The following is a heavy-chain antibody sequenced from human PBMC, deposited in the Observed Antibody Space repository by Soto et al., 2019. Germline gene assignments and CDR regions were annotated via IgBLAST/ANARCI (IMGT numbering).Heavy chain of an antibody. Sequence: PSETLSLTCTVSGGSISSGDYYWSWIRQPPGKGLEWIGYIYYSGSTYYNPSLKSRVTISVDTSKNQFSLKLSSVTAADTAVYYCARSSGVRGLDLNWFDPWGQGTLVTVSS. CDR1: GGSISSGDYY. J-gene: IGHJ5*02. D-gene: IGHD3-10*01. V-gene: IGHV4-30-4*01. CDR3: ARSSGVRGLDLNWFDP. CDR2: IYYSGST.